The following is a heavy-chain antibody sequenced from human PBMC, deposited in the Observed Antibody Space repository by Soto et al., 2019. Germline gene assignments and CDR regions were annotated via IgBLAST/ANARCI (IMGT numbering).Heavy chain of an antibody. D-gene: IGHD3-22*01. CDR1: GYTFTYYY. J-gene: IGHJ4*02. V-gene: IGHV1-46*01. CDR2: INPSTGST. CDR3: ARSPYSSGSWYPIDY. Sequence: GASVKVSCKASGYTFTYYYIHWVRQAPGQGLEWMEWMGVINPSTGSTHYAQKFQGRVTMTRDTSTSTVYMELGSLRSDDTAVYYCARSPYSSGSWYPIDYWGQGTLVTVSS.